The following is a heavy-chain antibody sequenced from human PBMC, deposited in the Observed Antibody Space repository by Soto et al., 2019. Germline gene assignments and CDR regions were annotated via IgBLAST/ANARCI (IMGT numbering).Heavy chain of an antibody. CDR2: ISGSGGRT. J-gene: IGHJ6*02. V-gene: IGHV3-23*01. CDR1: GFTFSSYA. Sequence: EVQLLESGGGLVQPGGSLRLSCAASGFTFSSYAMSWVRQAPGKGLEWVSAISGSGGRTYYADSVKGRFTISRDNSKNTLYLQMNSLRAEDTAVYYCAAPPYYYYGMDVWGQGTTVTVSS. CDR3: AAPPYYYYGMDV.